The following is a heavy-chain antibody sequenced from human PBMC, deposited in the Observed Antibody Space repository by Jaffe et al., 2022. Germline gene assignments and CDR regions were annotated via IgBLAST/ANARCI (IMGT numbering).Heavy chain of an antibody. J-gene: IGHJ4*02. D-gene: IGHD2-15*01. V-gene: IGHV3-66*02. CDR2: IYSGGST. CDR3: ARASQGYCSGGSCYTGYFDY. Sequence: EVQLVESGGGLVQPGGSLRLSCAASGFTVSSNYMSWVRQAPGKGLEWVSVIYSGGSTYYADSVKGRFTISRDNSKNTLYLQMNSLRAEDTAVYYCARASQGYCSGGSCYTGYFDYWGQGTLVTVSS. CDR1: GFTVSSNY.